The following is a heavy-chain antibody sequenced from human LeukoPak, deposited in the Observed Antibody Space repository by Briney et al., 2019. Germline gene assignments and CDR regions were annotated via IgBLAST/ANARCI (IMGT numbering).Heavy chain of an antibody. CDR1: DYPLSSGYF. D-gene: IGHD2/OR15-2a*01. J-gene: IGHJ4*02. Sequence: SETLPLPCCVSDYPLSSGYFRGWIRQPPGKGLEWIATMSHSGSTYFNPSLKSRVIVSIDASKNQFSLNLTSVTAADTAVYYCAREHCAGGYCYFLDYWGQGTLVTVSS. V-gene: IGHV4-38-2*02. CDR3: AREHCAGGYCYFLDY. CDR2: MSHSGST.